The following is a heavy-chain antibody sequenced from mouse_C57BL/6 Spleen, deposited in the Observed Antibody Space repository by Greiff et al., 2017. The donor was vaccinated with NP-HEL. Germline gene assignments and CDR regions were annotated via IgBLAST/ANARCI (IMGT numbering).Heavy chain of an antibody. V-gene: IGHV1-69*01. CDR3: ARGEQLRRFAY. Sequence: VQLQQPGAELVMPGASVKLSCKASGYTFTSYWMHWVKQRPGQGLEWIGEIDPSGSYTNYNQKFKGKATLTVDKSSSTAYMQLSRLTSEDSAVYYCARGEQLRRFAYWGQGTLVTVSA. D-gene: IGHD3-2*02. J-gene: IGHJ3*01. CDR2: IDPSGSYT. CDR1: GYTFTSYW.